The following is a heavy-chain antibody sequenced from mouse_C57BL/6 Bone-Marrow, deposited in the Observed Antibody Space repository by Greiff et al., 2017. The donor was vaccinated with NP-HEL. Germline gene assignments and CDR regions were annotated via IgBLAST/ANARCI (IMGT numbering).Heavy chain of an antibody. J-gene: IGHJ3*01. CDR1: GYTFTSYW. D-gene: IGHD2-5*01. Sequence: VQLQQPGAELVKPGASVKMSCKASGYTFTSYWITWVKQRPGQGLEWIGDIYPGSGSTNYNEKFKSKATLTVDTSSSTAYMQLSSLTSEASAVYYCARDYSNYFAWFAYWGQGTLVTVSA. CDR2: IYPGSGST. V-gene: IGHV1-55*01. CDR3: ARDYSNYFAWFAY.